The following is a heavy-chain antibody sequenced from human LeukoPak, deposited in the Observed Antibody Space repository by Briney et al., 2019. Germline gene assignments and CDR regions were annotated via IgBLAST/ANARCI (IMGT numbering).Heavy chain of an antibody. Sequence: TGGSLRLSCAASGFTFDDYGMSWVRQAPGKGLEWVSLISWDGGPTSYADSVRGRFTISRGNSKNSLYLQMNSLRTEDTALYYCAKGLRAGDTFDVWGQGTMVTVSS. CDR2: ISWDGGPT. J-gene: IGHJ3*01. V-gene: IGHV3-43*02. CDR1: GFTFDDYG. CDR3: AKGLRAGDTFDV.